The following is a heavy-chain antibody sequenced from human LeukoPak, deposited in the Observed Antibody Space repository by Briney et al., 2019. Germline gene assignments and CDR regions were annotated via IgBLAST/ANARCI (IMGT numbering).Heavy chain of an antibody. CDR2: INHSGST. CDR1: GGSFSGYY. D-gene: IGHD3-10*01. V-gene: IGHV4-34*01. CDR3: ARGGGSGSYGIDY. J-gene: IGHJ4*02. Sequence: MSSETLSLTCAVYGGSFSGYYRSWIRQPPGKGLEWIGEINHSGSTNYNPSLKSRVTISVDTSKNQFSLKLSSVTAADTAVYYCARGGGSGSYGIDYWGQGTLVTVSS.